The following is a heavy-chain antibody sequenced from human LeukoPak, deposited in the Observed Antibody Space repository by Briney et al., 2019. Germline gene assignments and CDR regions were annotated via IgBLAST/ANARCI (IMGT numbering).Heavy chain of an antibody. Sequence: GASVKVSCKASGYIFTSYGINWVRQAPGQGLEWMGWISASNGNTNYAQKLQGRVTMTTDTSTNTAYMELRSLRSDDTAVYYCARGRSNSAPYYFDYWGQGTLVTVSS. D-gene: IGHD1-26*01. CDR1: GYIFTSYG. CDR3: ARGRSNSAPYYFDY. V-gene: IGHV1-18*01. CDR2: ISASNGNT. J-gene: IGHJ4*02.